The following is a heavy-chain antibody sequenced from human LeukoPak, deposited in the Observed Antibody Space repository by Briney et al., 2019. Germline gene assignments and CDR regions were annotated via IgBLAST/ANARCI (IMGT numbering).Heavy chain of an antibody. CDR2: FDPEDGET. V-gene: IGHV1-24*01. D-gene: IGHD6-19*01. CDR3: ATLSSGWYYAFDY. CDR1: GYTLTELS. Sequence: ASVKVSCTASGYTLTELSMHWVRQAPGKGLEWMGGFDPEDGETIYAQKFQGRVTMTEDTSTDTAYMELSSLRSEDTAVYYCATLSSGWYYAFDYWGQGTLVTVSS. J-gene: IGHJ4*02.